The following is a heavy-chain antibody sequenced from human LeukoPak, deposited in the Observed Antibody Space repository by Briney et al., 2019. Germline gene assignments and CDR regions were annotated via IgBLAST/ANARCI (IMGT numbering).Heavy chain of an antibody. D-gene: IGHD1-26*01. J-gene: IGHJ4*02. CDR3: AKDGVKYSGSYLDY. CDR2: ISGSGGST. V-gene: IGHV3-23*01. CDR1: GFTFSSYG. Sequence: GGSLRLSCAASGFTFSSYGMSWVRQAPGKGLEWVSAISGSGGSTYYADSVKGRFTISRDNPKNTLYLQMNSLRAEDTAVYYCAKDGVKYSGSYLDYWGQGTLVTVSS.